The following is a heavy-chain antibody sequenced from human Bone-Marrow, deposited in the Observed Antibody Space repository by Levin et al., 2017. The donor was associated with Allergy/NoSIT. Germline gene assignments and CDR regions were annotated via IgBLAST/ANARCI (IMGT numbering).Heavy chain of an antibody. J-gene: IGHJ4*02. CDR2: ISGSGGST. Sequence: GGSLRLSCAASGFTFSSYAMSWVRQAPGKGLEWVSAISGSGGSTYYADSVKGRFTISRDNSKNTLYLQMNSLRAEDTAVYYCANGPGGGWREGSPFDYWGQGTLVTVSS. D-gene: IGHD6-19*01. V-gene: IGHV3-23*01. CDR1: GFTFSSYA. CDR3: ANGPGGGWREGSPFDY.